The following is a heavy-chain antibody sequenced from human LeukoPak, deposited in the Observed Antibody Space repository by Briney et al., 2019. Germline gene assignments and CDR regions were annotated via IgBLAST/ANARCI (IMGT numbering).Heavy chain of an antibody. J-gene: IGHJ4*02. CDR1: GFTFSTYN. Sequence: GGSLRLSCATSGFTFSTYNMNWVRQAPGKGLEWVSYISTSGNYIYYADSVKGRFTISRDNAKNSLYLQMNSLRAEGTAMYYCARSIPEIDYWGQGTLVTVSS. CDR2: ISTSGNYI. D-gene: IGHD1-14*01. V-gene: IGHV3-21*01. CDR3: ARSIPEIDY.